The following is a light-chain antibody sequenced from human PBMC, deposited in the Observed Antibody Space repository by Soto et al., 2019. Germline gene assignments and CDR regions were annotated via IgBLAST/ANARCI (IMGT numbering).Light chain of an antibody. CDR1: SSNIGAGYD. J-gene: IGLJ2*01. Sequence: QSVLTQPPSVSGAPGQRVTISCTGSSSNIGAGYDVHWYQQLPGTAPKLLMYGNSNRPSGVPDRFSGSKSATSASLAITGLQAEDEADYYCQSYDSSHVVFGGGTKVTVL. CDR2: GNS. CDR3: QSYDSSHVV. V-gene: IGLV1-40*01.